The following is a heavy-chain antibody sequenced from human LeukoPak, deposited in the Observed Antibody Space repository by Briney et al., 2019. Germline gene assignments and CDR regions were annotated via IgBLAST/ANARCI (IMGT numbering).Heavy chain of an antibody. D-gene: IGHD2-15*01. CDR2: ISDDGSNK. V-gene: IGHV3-30*03. J-gene: IGHJ4*02. Sequence: PGGSLRLSCAASGFTFSSYGMHWVRQAPGKGLEWVALISDDGSNKYYADSVKGRFTISRENAKNSLYLQMNSLRVGDTAVYYCVRGPYCSGGSCNGHFDYWGQGTLVTASS. CDR1: GFTFSSYG. CDR3: VRGPYCSGGSCNGHFDY.